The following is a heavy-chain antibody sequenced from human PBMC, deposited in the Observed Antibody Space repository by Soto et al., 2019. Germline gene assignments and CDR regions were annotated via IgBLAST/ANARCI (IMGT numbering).Heavy chain of an antibody. V-gene: IGHV1-69*10. CDR1: GGTFGNHA. CDR3: AREAGYTYGYVFDY. J-gene: IGHJ4*02. CDR2: IIPVLGVG. D-gene: IGHD5-18*01. Sequence: SVKVSGKASGGTFGNHAIRWVRQAPGQGLEWLGGIIPVLGVGDNAQNFQGRVTITADASASTAYLELSSLRSEDTALYYCAREAGYTYGYVFDYWGQGTLVTVS.